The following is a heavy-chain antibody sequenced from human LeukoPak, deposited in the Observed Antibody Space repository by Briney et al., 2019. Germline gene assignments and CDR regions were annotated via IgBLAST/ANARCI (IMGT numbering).Heavy chain of an antibody. Sequence: GGSLRLSCAASGFTFSNAWMSWVHQAPGKGLEWVGRVKSKTGGGTTDYAAPVKGRFTISRDDSKAILYLQMDSLKIEDAAMYYCFRSYYGSGSYYGGDYWGQGTLVTVSS. D-gene: IGHD3-10*01. J-gene: IGHJ4*02. V-gene: IGHV3-15*01. CDR1: GFTFSNAW. CDR2: VKSKTGGGTT. CDR3: FRSYYGSGSYYGGDY.